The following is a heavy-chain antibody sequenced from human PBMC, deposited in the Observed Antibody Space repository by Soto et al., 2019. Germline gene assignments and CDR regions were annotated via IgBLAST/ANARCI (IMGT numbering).Heavy chain of an antibody. D-gene: IGHD3-22*01. CDR3: ARDIVAARYYYDSSGYYSFDY. J-gene: IGHJ4*02. V-gene: IGHV1-46*01. CDR2: INPSGGST. CDR1: GYTFTSYY. Sequence: ASVKVSCKASGYTFTSYYMHWVRQAPGQGLEWMGIINPSGGSTSYAQKFQGRVTMTRDTSTSTVYMELSSLRSEDTAVYYCARDIVAARYYYDSSGYYSFDYWGQGTLVTVYS.